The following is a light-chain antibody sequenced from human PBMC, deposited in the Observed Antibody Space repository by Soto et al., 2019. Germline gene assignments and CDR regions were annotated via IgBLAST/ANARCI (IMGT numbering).Light chain of an antibody. Sequence: EIVLTQSPGTLSLSPGERATLSCRARQSVSSSYLAWYQQKPGQAPRLLIYGASFRATGIPDRFSGSRSGTDFNLTISRLEPEEFAVYYCQQYGNSPGTFGQGTKVEIK. J-gene: IGKJ1*01. V-gene: IGKV3-20*01. CDR3: QQYGNSPGT. CDR2: GAS. CDR1: QSVSSSY.